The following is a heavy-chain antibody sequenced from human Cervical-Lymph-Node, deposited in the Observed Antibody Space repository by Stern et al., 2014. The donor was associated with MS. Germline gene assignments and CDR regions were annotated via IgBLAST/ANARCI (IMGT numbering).Heavy chain of an antibody. D-gene: IGHD6-13*01. Sequence: VQLVESGAEVKKPGASVKVSCKASGYSFTRYYMHWVRQAPGQGLSWMGIINPSGGRTNYAQKFQDRVTMTRDTSTSTVYMEMSSLRSEDTALYYCARDGMTAATYYFDFWGQGTVVTVSS. J-gene: IGHJ4*02. CDR1: GYSFTRYY. CDR2: INPSGGRT. V-gene: IGHV1-46*01. CDR3: ARDGMTAATYYFDF.